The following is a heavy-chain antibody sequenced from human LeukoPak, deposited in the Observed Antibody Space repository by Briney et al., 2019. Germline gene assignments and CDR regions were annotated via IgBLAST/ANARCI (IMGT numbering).Heavy chain of an antibody. CDR3: AKGWMDD. Sequence: GGSLRLSCAASGFTFSSYGMHWVRQAPGKGLEWVAVIWYDGSYNYYADSVKGRFTISRDSSKNTLYLQMNSLRAEDTAVYYCAKGWMDDWGKGTTVTVSS. CDR1: GFTFSSYG. D-gene: IGHD2-15*01. J-gene: IGHJ6*04. CDR2: IWYDGSYN. V-gene: IGHV3-33*06.